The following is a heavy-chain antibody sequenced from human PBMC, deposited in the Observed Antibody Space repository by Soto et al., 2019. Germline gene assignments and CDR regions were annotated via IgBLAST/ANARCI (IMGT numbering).Heavy chain of an antibody. V-gene: IGHV4-34*01. CDR1: GGSFSGYH. CDR2: INHSVST. CDR3: ARDKINGVFDY. Sequence: SEPLSLTWAVCGGSFSGYHWPWIRQPTVRGLEWIGEINHSVSTNYGPALKSGVTILVDTSKNHFSLEMVSVTAADTAVYCCARDKINGVFDYWGQGTLVSVSS. J-gene: IGHJ4*02. D-gene: IGHD2-8*01.